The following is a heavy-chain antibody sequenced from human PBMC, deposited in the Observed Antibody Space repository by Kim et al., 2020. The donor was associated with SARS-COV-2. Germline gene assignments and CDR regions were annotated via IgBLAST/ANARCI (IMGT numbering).Heavy chain of an antibody. CDR1: GYTFTGYD. CDR3: TRHRSGHNDNWFDP. D-gene: IGHD6-19*01. V-gene: IGHV1-8*01. CDR2: MNPNSGNT. J-gene: IGHJ5*02. Sequence: ASVKVSCKASGYTFTGYDLNWVRQATGQGLEWLGWMNPNSGNTGYADKFRDRISMTRENSTSTAYMELSSLTSEDTAVYYCTRHRSGHNDNWFDPWGQGTRVTVSS.